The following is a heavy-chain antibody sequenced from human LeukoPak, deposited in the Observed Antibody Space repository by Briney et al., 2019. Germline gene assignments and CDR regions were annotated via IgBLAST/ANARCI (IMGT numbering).Heavy chain of an antibody. CDR2: IKQDGSEK. D-gene: IGHD4-17*01. J-gene: IGHJ4*02. CDR1: GFTFSSYW. CDR3: ARDIVRVGYGDRFDY. Sequence: GGSLRLSCAASGFTFSSYWMSWVRQAPGKGLEWVANIKQDGSEKYYVDSAKGRFTISRDNAKNSLYLQMNSLRAEDTAVYYCARDIVRVGYGDRFDYWGQGTLVTVSS. V-gene: IGHV3-7*01.